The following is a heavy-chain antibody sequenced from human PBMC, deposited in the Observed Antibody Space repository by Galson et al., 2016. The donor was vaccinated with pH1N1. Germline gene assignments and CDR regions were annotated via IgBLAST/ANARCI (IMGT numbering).Heavy chain of an antibody. Sequence: SVKVSCKASGGTFSSYGISWVRQAPGQGLEWLAWINPDSGVTNYAQKFQSRLAVTRDTSISTAYLQLESLTSDDTAVYYCARLKNSYGVHWGQGSLVTVSS. V-gene: IGHV1-2*02. CDR1: GGTFSSYG. CDR2: INPDSGVT. D-gene: IGHD3-3*01. CDR3: ARLKNSYGVH. J-gene: IGHJ4*02.